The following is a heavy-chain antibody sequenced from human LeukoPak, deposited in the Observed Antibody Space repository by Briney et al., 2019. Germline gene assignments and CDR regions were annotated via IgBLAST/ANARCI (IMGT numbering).Heavy chain of an antibody. Sequence: SETLSLTCTVSGGSISSYYWSWIRQPPGKGPEWIGYIYYSGSTNYNPSLKSRVTISVDTSKNQFSLKLSSVTAADTAVYYCARTLSEYSSSSLGYWGQGTLVTVSS. CDR3: ARTLSEYSSSSLGY. CDR1: GGSISSYY. V-gene: IGHV4-59*01. CDR2: IYYSGST. J-gene: IGHJ4*02. D-gene: IGHD6-6*01.